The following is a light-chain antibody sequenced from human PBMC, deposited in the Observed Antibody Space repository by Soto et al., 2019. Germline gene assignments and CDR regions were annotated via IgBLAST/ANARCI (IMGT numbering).Light chain of an antibody. Sequence: DIQMTQAPSSVSASVGDRVTITCRASQSVSSKLVWYQQKPGKAPRLLIHAASSMPSGIPARFSGSGSGTDFTLTISSLQPEDFAIYYCQQNNDCPTLGGGTRVEIK. CDR3: QQNNDCPT. CDR2: AAS. V-gene: IGKV1-39*01. J-gene: IGKJ5*01. CDR1: QSVSSK.